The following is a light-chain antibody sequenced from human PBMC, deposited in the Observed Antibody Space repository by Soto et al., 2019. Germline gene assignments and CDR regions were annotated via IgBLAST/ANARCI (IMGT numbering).Light chain of an antibody. J-gene: IGLJ1*01. Sequence: QSALTQPRSVSGSLGQSVTISYTGTSGDVGGYNYVSWYQKQSGQAPKLMIYDVSQRPSGVPDRFSGSKSGNTASLTISGLQAEDEADYYCCSYGGNYTPYVFGTGTKVTVL. V-gene: IGLV2-11*01. CDR1: SGDVGGYNY. CDR2: DVS. CDR3: CSYGGNYTPYV.